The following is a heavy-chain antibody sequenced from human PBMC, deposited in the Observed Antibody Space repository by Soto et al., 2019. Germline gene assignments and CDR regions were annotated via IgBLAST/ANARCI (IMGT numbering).Heavy chain of an antibody. CDR1: GFTFSSYE. J-gene: IGHJ4*02. V-gene: IGHV3-48*03. CDR3: ARAERWLQTPVGY. D-gene: IGHD5-12*01. CDR2: ISSSGSTI. Sequence: EVQLVESGGGLVQTGGSLRLSCAASGFTFSSYEMNWVRQAPGKGLEWVSYISSSGSTIYYADSVKGRFTISRDNAKNSLYLQMNSLRAEDTAVYYCARAERWLQTPVGYWGQGTLVTVSS.